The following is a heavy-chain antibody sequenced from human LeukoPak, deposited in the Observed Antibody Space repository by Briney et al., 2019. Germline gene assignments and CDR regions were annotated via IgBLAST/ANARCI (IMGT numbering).Heavy chain of an antibody. CDR2: IRAYNGNT. CDR1: GYTFTCYG. J-gene: IGHJ3*02. Sequence: ASVKDSCKASGYTFTCYGISWVRQAPGQGLEWMGWIRAYNGNTNYAQKLQGRVTMTTDTSTSTAYMELRSLRSDDTAVYYCARYYYDSSGYSHAFDIWGQGTMVTVSS. CDR3: ARYYYDSSGYSHAFDI. D-gene: IGHD3-22*01. V-gene: IGHV1-18*01.